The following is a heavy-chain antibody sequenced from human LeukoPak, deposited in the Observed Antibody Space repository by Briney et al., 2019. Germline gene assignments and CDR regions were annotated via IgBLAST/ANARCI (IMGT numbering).Heavy chain of an antibody. J-gene: IGHJ5*02. CDR2: IKQEGTET. Sequence: RGSLRLSCAASGFTFSSYWMSWVRQTPGKGLEWLANIKQEGTETYYVDSVKGRFTISRDNAKSSLYLQMNSLRAEDTAVYYCARGPRGYDSSGGPWGQGTLVTVSS. D-gene: IGHD3-22*01. CDR3: ARGPRGYDSSGGP. V-gene: IGHV3-7*01. CDR1: GFTFSSYW.